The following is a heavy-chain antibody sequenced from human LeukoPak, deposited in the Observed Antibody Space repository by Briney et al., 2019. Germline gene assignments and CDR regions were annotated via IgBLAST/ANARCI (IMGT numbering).Heavy chain of an antibody. Sequence: SETLSLTCAVYGGSFSGYYWSWIRQPPGKGLEWIGEINHSGSTNYNPSLKSRVTIAVDTSKNQFSLKLSSVTAADTAVYYCARGSTKMTTVDYWGQGTLVTVSS. CDR3: ARGSTKMTTVDY. CDR2: INHSGST. V-gene: IGHV4-34*01. D-gene: IGHD4-11*01. CDR1: GGSFSGYY. J-gene: IGHJ4*02.